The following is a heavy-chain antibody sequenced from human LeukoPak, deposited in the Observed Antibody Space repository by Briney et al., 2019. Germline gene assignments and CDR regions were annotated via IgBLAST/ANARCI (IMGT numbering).Heavy chain of an antibody. Sequence: SETLSLTCTVSGGSISSGEYYWSWIRQPPGKGLEWIGYIYYSGSTYYNPSLKSRVTISVDTSKNQFSLKLSSVTAADTAVYYCARAHRGWFDPWGQGTLVTVSS. CDR1: GGSISSGEYY. V-gene: IGHV4-30-4*01. J-gene: IGHJ5*02. CDR3: ARAHRGWFDP. D-gene: IGHD3-16*01. CDR2: IYYSGST.